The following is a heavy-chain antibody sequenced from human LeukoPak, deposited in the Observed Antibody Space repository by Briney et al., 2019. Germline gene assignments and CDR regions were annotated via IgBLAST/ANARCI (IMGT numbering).Heavy chain of an antibody. J-gene: IGHJ3*02. CDR3: ARGASSITIFGVIPDAFDI. CDR1: GGSISSGDYY. Sequence: SETLSLTCTVSGGSISSGDYYWSWIRQPPGKGLEWIGYIYNSGSTYYNPPLKSRVTISVDTSKNQFSLKLSSVTAADTAVYYCARGASSITIFGVIPDAFDIWGQGTMVTVSS. D-gene: IGHD3-3*01. V-gene: IGHV4-30-4*01. CDR2: IYNSGST.